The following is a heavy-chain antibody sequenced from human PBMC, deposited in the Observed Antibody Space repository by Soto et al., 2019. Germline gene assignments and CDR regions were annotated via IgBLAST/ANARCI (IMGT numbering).Heavy chain of an antibody. CDR1: GFTFSSYG. Sequence: QVQLVESGGGVVQPGRSLRLSCAASGFTFSSYGMHWVRQAPGKGLEWVAVISYDGSNKYYADSVKGRFTISRDNSKNTLHLQMNSLRAEDTAVYYCAKDWDAFDIWGQGTMVTVSS. J-gene: IGHJ3*02. CDR3: AKDWDAFDI. V-gene: IGHV3-30*18. CDR2: ISYDGSNK.